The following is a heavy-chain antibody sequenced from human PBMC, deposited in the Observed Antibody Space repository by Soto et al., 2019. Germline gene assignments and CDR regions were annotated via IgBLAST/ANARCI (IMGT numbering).Heavy chain of an antibody. CDR2: ISAYNGNT. CDR1: GYTFTSYG. D-gene: IGHD5-18*01. V-gene: IGHV1-18*01. Sequence: QVQLVQSGAEVKKPGASVKVSCKASGYTFTSYGISWVRQAPGQGLEWMGWISAYNGNTNYAQKLQGRVTMTTDTSTSTAYMELRSLRSDDTAVYYCARYGANWIQLWAGGQDEWYFDLWGRGTLVTVSS. CDR3: ARYGANWIQLWAGGQDEWYFDL. J-gene: IGHJ2*01.